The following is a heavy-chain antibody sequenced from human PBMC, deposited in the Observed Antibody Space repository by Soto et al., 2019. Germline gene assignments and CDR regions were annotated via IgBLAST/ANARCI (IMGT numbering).Heavy chain of an antibody. Sequence: SVKVSCKASGGTFSSYAISWVRQAPGQGLEWMGGIIPIFGTANYAQKFQGRVTITADESTSTAYMELSSLRSEDTAVYYCARDYFWSGYYIGFVYSYYYGMDVWGQGTTVTVSS. CDR2: IIPIFGTA. CDR3: ARDYFWSGYYIGFVYSYYYGMDV. V-gene: IGHV1-69*13. D-gene: IGHD3-3*01. J-gene: IGHJ6*02. CDR1: GGTFSSYA.